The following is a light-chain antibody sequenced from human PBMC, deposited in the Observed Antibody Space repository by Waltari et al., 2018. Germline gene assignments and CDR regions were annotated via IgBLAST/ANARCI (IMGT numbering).Light chain of an antibody. V-gene: IGLV2-14*03. CDR2: DVS. Sequence: QSALTQPASVSGSPRQSITISSTRTSRDVGVFNYFPWCQQHPGNAPKPMIYDVSNRPSGVSNRFSGSKSGNTASLTISGLQAEDEADYYCSSYTSSSTLVFGGGTKLTVL. CDR3: SSYTSSSTLV. J-gene: IGLJ2*01. CDR1: SRDVGVFNY.